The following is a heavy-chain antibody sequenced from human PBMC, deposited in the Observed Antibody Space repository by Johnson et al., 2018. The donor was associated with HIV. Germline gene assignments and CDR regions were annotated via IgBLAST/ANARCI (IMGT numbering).Heavy chain of an antibody. Sequence: VQLVESGGGLVQPGGSLRLSCAASGFTFSNSWMPWVRQAPGKGLVWVSGINENGNSIYYADSVKVRFTISRDNAKNTLYLHKNRLRAEDTAVYYCAREVDGFDIWGQGTMVTVSS. V-gene: IGHV3-74*01. CDR1: GFTFSNSW. J-gene: IGHJ3*02. CDR2: INENGNSI. CDR3: AREVDGFDI.